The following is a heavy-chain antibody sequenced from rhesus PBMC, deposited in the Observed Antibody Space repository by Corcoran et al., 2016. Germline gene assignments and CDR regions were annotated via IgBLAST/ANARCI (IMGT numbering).Heavy chain of an antibody. CDR2: IFYTGST. J-gene: IGHJ4*01. CDR1: GGSISGGYG. CDR3: ARVVGCSSTYCHGYYFDY. V-gene: IGHV4-122*02. Sequence: QVQLQESGPGLLKPSETLSLTCAVSGGSISGGYGWSWIRQPPGKGLEWIGYIFYTGSTSYNPPLKSRVSISRDTSKNQFSLKLSSVTAADTAVYYCARVVGCSSTYCHGYYFDYWGQGVLVTVSS. D-gene: IGHD2-15*01.